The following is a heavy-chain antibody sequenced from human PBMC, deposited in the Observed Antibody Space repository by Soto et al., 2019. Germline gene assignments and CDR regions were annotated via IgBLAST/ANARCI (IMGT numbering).Heavy chain of an antibody. CDR2: INYSGST. V-gene: IGHV4-39*07. J-gene: IGHJ4*02. Sequence: SETLSLTCTVSGGSISSSSYYWGWIRQPPGKGLEWIGEINYSGSTNYNPSLKSRVTISVDTSKNQFSLKLTSVTAADTAVYYCARDKITGLFDYWGQGTLVTVSS. D-gene: IGHD2-8*02. CDR1: GGSISSSSYY. CDR3: ARDKITGLFDY.